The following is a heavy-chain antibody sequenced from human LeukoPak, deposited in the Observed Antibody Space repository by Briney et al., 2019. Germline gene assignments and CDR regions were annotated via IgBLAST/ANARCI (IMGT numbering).Heavy chain of an antibody. CDR3: ARVGTWELQRVFDN. V-gene: IGHV3-7*01. J-gene: IGHJ4*02. CDR2: INRAGIES. CDR1: GFTFSSYW. Sequence: GGSLRLSCAASGFTFSSYWMTWVRQVPGKGLEWVANINRAGIESYYVDSVKGRSTISRDNAEKSLYLQMDSLRVDDTAVYYCARVGTWELQRVFDNWGQGTLVTVSS. D-gene: IGHD1-26*01.